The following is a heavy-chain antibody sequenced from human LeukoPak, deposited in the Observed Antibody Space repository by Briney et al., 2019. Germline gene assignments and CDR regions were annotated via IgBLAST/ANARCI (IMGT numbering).Heavy chain of an antibody. CDR3: ARDSGRYFDWGAFDI. J-gene: IGHJ3*02. Sequence: SETLSLTCSVSGGSMSYNHWSWIRQSAGKQLEWIGRIFASGATTYNPSLKSRVTISVDTSKNQFSLKLSSVTAADTAVYYCARDSGRYFDWGAFDIWGQGTMVTVSS. CDR1: GGSMSYNH. D-gene: IGHD3-9*01. CDR2: IFASGAT. V-gene: IGHV4-4*07.